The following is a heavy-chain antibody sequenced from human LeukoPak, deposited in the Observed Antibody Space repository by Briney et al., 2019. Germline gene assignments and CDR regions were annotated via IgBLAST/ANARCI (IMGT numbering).Heavy chain of an antibody. Sequence: PSETLSLTCTVSGGSISRGGYYWSWIRQHPGKGLEWIGYTYYSGSTYYNPSLKSRVTISVDTSKNQFSLKLTSVTAADTAVYYCARGYGEDEYFDYWGQGTLVTVSS. D-gene: IGHD4-17*01. CDR2: TYYSGST. CDR1: GGSISRGGYY. CDR3: ARGYGEDEYFDY. J-gene: IGHJ4*02. V-gene: IGHV4-31*03.